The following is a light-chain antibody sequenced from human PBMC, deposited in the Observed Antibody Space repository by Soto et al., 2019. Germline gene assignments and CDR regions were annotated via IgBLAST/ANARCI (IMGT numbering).Light chain of an antibody. CDR3: LQAAQSPLT. CDR2: LAS. J-gene: IGKJ5*01. CDR1: QSLLQSNGNNH. Sequence: DIVLTQSPLSLPVTPGEPASISCRSSQSLLQSNGNNHVDWYLQRPGQSPQLLLCLASSRASGVPDRFSGSGSGTEFSLEISRVEAEDVGVYYCLQAAQSPLTFGQGTRLEIK. V-gene: IGKV2-28*01.